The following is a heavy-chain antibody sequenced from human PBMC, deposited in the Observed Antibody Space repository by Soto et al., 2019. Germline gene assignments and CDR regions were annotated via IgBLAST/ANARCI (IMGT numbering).Heavy chain of an antibody. CDR3: ARGRASGSYYLLDY. CDR1: GNTFTSYD. Sequence: ASVKVSCKASGNTFTSYDINWLRQSTGHGLEWMGWINPNSGNIGYAQKFQGRVTMTRDTAIRTAYMEVSRLRSDDTAVYYCARGRASGSYYLLDYWGQGTLVTVSS. J-gene: IGHJ4*02. V-gene: IGHV1-8*01. CDR2: INPNSGNI. D-gene: IGHD3-10*01.